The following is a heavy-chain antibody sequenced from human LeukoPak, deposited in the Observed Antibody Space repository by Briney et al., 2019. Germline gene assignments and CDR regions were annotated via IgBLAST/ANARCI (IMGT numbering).Heavy chain of an antibody. CDR2: IGNSGNTI. CDR1: GFTFSDYY. D-gene: IGHD7-27*01. V-gene: IGHV3-11*01. Sequence: GGSLRLSCAASGFTFSDYYMSWIRQAPGKGLEWVSYIGNSGNTIYYVDSVKGRFTISRDNAKNSLYLQMNSLRAEDTAIYYCAKGTGDTAYYFDFWGQGVLVTVSS. J-gene: IGHJ4*02. CDR3: AKGTGDTAYYFDF.